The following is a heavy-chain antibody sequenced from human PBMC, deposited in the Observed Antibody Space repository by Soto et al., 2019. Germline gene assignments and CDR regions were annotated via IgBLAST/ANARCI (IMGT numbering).Heavy chain of an antibody. Sequence: GGSLRLSCAASGFTFSTYGMNWVRQAPGKGLDWVSVITGSGGSTYYADSVKGRFTISRDNSKNTLYLQLNSLRAEDTAVYYRAKGGVDSSVITRFDSWGQGTLVTVSS. CDR3: AKGGVDSSVITRFDS. CDR2: ITGSGGST. CDR1: GFTFSTYG. D-gene: IGHD4-17*01. V-gene: IGHV3-23*01. J-gene: IGHJ4*02.